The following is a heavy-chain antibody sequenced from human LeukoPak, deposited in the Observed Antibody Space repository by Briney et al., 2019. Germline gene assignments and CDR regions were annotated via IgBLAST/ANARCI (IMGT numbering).Heavy chain of an antibody. D-gene: IGHD1-26*01. Sequence: SSETLSLTCTVSGGPISSHYWSWIRQPPGQGLEWIGYISDSGNTDYNPSLKIRVTISADASTNQLSLKMSSVTAADTAMYYCARGRMPSRYRGFDYWGQGIPVTVSS. CDR2: ISDSGNT. V-gene: IGHV4-59*11. CDR1: GGPISSHY. J-gene: IGHJ4*02. CDR3: ARGRMPSRYRGFDY.